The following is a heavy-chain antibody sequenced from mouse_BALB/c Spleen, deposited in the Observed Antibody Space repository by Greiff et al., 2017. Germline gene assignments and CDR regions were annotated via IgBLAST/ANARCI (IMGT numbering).Heavy chain of an antibody. Sequence: VKLMESGPELVRPGVSVKISCKGSGYTFTDYAMHWVKQSHAKSLEWIGVISTYYGNTNYNQKFKGKATMTVDKSSSTAYMELARLTSEDSAIYYCARSGTRGDFDYWGQGTTLTVSS. D-gene: IGHD4-1*01. J-gene: IGHJ2*01. CDR3: ARSGTRGDFDY. V-gene: IGHV1-67*01. CDR2: ISTYYGNT. CDR1: GYTFTDYA.